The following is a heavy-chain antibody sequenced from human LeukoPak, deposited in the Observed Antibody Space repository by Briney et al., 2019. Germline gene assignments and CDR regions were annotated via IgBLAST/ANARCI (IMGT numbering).Heavy chain of an antibody. CDR3: ARRAGYSSGWFSY. CDR1: GGSFSGYY. J-gene: IGHJ4*02. CDR2: INHSGST. V-gene: IGHV4-34*01. D-gene: IGHD6-19*01. Sequence: PSETLSLTCAVYGGSFSGYYWSWIRQPPGKGPEWIGEINHSGSTNYNPSLKSRVTISVDTSKNQFSLKLSSVTAADTAVYYCARRAGYSSGWFSYWGQGTLVTVSS.